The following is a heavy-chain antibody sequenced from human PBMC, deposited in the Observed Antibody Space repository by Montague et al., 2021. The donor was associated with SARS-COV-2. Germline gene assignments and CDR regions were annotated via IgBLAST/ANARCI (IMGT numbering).Heavy chain of an antibody. CDR2: IWYDESKE. CDR3: ARGPKFSSGWTGYYYGLDV. V-gene: IGHV3-33*01. J-gene: IGHJ6*02. D-gene: IGHD6-19*01. CDR1: GFKFRSYV. Sequence: SLRLSCATSGFKFRSYVMHWVRRPPGKGLEWMAVIWYDESKEYYGDSVKGRFIISRDTSKDILFLQMSSPRVEDTAVYYCARGPKFSSGWTGYYYGLDVWGPGTTVTVSS.